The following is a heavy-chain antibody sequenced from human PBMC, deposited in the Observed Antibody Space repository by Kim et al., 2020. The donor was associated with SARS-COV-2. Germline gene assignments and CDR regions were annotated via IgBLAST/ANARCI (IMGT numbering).Heavy chain of an antibody. D-gene: IGHD3-10*01. CDR1: GFPFMNAW. J-gene: IGHJ4*02. CDR3: AAMVHIDGLLVGDN. Sequence: GGSLRLSCVASGFPFMNAWMSWVRQAPGKGLEWVARIKSKRNGETKDYSAAVRGRFIVSRDDSQNTLFLEMSSLKTEDTAVYYCAAMVHIDGLLVGDNWGQGTLVPVPS. CDR2: IKSKRNGETK. V-gene: IGHV3-15*01.